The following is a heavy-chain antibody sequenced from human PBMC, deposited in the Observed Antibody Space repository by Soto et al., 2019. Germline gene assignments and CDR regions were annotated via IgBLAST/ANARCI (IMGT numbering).Heavy chain of an antibody. D-gene: IGHD3-10*01. J-gene: IGHJ4*02. Sequence: QVQLVESGGGLVKPGGSLRLSCTASGFTFTDNYMTWIRQAPGKGLEWVSYINSGGSNIYYADSVRGRFTISRDNAKNSVYLQMRSLIAEDTAIYYCARDIRGANWGQGTLVIVSS. CDR3: ARDIRGAN. V-gene: IGHV3-11*01. CDR2: INSGGSNI. CDR1: GFTFTDNY.